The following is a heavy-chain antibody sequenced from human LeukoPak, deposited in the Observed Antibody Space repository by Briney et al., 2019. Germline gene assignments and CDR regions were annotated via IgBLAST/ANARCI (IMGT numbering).Heavy chain of an antibody. V-gene: IGHV4-59*01. Sequence: SETLSLTCTVWVRSISIYYWRCIRHPPGGGLEWIGYIYFSGSTNYNHSLKSRVTITVDTSKNQFSLRLSSVTAADTAVYYCARNNEGSSWYGNFFDYWGQGTLVTVSS. J-gene: IGHJ4*02. D-gene: IGHD6-13*01. CDR2: IYFSGST. CDR1: VRSISIYY. CDR3: ARNNEGSSWYGNFFDY.